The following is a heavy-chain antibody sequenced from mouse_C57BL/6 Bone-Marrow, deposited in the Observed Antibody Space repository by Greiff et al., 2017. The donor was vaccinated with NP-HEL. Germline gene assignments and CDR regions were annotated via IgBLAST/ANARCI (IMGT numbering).Heavy chain of an antibody. D-gene: IGHD1-1*01. Sequence: VQLQQSGAELVRPGASVTLSCKASGYTFTDYEMHWVKQTPVHGLEWIGAIDPETGGTAYNQKFKGKAILTADKSSSTAYLELRSLTSEDSAVYYCTSQFITTGYYLDYWGQGTTLTVSS. CDR1: GYTFTDYE. V-gene: IGHV1-15*01. CDR3: TSQFITTGYYLDY. CDR2: IDPETGGT. J-gene: IGHJ2*01.